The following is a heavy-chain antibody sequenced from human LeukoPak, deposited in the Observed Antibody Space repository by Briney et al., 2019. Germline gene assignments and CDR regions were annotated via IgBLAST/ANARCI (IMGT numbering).Heavy chain of an antibody. D-gene: IGHD3-3*01. J-gene: IGHJ6*02. CDR3: ARERTIFGVVIISHYYYGMDV. CDR1: GFTFSSYW. Sequence: GGSLRLSCAASGFTFSSYWMSWVRQAPGKGLEWVANIEQDGSEKYYVDSVKGRFTISRDNAKNSLYLQMNSLRAEDTAVYYCARERTIFGVVIISHYYYGMDVWGQGTTVTVSS. V-gene: IGHV3-7*01. CDR2: IEQDGSEK.